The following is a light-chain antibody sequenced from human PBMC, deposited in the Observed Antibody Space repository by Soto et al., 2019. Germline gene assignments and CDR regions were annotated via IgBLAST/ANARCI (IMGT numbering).Light chain of an antibody. CDR2: EVS. CDR1: SSDVGGYTF. Sequence: QSVLTQPPSASGSPGQSVTISCTGSSSDVGGYTFVSWYQQHPGKAPKVMIFEVSKRPSGVPDRFSGSKSGNTASLTVPGLQAEDEADYYCSSYAGSNTVVFGGGTKLTVL. CDR3: SSYAGSNTVV. V-gene: IGLV2-8*01. J-gene: IGLJ2*01.